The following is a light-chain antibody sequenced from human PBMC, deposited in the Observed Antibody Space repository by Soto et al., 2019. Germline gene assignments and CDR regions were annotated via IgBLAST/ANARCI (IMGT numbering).Light chain of an antibody. CDR1: QSVSSSY. V-gene: IGKV3-20*01. Sequence: EIFFAQSPGPLSLSPGERAPLSCRASQSVSSSYLAWYQQKPGQAPRLLIFGASSRATGIPDRFSGSGSGTDFTLTISRLEPEDFAVYYCQQYGSSGTFGQGTKVDIK. J-gene: IGKJ1*01. CDR2: GAS. CDR3: QQYGSSGT.